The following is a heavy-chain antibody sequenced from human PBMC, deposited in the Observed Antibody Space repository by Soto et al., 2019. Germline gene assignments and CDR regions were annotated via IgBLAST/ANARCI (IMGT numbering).Heavy chain of an antibody. D-gene: IGHD3-10*01. CDR2: IYYSGST. V-gene: IGHV4-31*03. CDR3: ARGSFLRRFDWFDP. J-gene: IGHJ5*02. CDR1: GGSISSGGYY. Sequence: PSETLSLTCTVSGGSISSGGYYWSWIRQHPGKGLEWIGYIYYSGSTYYNPSLKSRVTISVDTSKNQFSLKLSSVTAADTAAYYCARGSFLRRFDWFDPWGQGTLVTVSS.